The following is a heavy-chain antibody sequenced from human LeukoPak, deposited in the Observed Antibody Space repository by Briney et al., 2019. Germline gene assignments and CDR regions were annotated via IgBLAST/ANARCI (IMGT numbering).Heavy chain of an antibody. D-gene: IGHD3-10*01. V-gene: IGHV3-21*01. J-gene: IGHJ4*02. CDR3: ARALGFGAYDY. CDR2: ILSSSSYI. CDR1: GFTFSSYS. Sequence: GGSLRLSCAASGFTFSSYSMNWVRLAPGRGLEWVSFILSSSSYIYYADSVKGRFTISRDNAKNSLYLQMNSLRAEDTAVYYCARALGFGAYDYWGQGTLVTVSS.